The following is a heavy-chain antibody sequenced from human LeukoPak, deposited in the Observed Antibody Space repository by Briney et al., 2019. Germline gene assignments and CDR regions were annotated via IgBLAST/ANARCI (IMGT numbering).Heavy chain of an antibody. Sequence: SETLSLTCAVSGYSISRGYHWGWIRQPPGKELEWIGSIHHSGSTYYNSSLKSRVTISVDTSKNQFSLKVSSVTAADTAVYYCARVNWNPDYWGQGTLVTVSS. D-gene: IGHD1-1*01. CDR2: IHHSGST. CDR1: GYSISRGYH. CDR3: ARVNWNPDY. J-gene: IGHJ4*02. V-gene: IGHV4-38-2*01.